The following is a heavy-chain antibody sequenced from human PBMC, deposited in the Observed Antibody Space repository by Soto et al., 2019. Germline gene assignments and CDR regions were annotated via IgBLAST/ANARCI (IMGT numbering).Heavy chain of an antibody. CDR1: GFTFSSYG. D-gene: IGHD2-2*03. J-gene: IGHJ2*01. CDR2: IWYDGSNK. V-gene: IGHV3-33*01. CDR3: ARDGYCSSTSCYGYFDL. Sequence: QVQLVESGGGVVQPGRSLRLSCAASGFTFSSYGMHWVRQAPGKGLEWVAVIWYDGSNKYYADSVKGRFTISRDNSKNTLYLQMNSLRAEDTAVYYCARDGYCSSTSCYGYFDLWGRGTLVTVSS.